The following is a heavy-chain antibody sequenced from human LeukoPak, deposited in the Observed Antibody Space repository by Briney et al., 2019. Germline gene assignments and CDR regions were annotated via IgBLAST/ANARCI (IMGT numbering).Heavy chain of an antibody. J-gene: IGHJ4*02. CDR2: IYSGGST. CDR3: ARREGANTFDY. V-gene: IGHV3-66*04. Sequence: PGGSLRLSCAASGFTVSSNYMSWVRQAPRKGLEWVSVIYSGGSTYYADSMKGRFTISRDSSKNTLYLQMNSLRAEDTAVYYCARREGANTFDYWGQGTLVTVSS. CDR1: GFTVSSNY. D-gene: IGHD1-26*01.